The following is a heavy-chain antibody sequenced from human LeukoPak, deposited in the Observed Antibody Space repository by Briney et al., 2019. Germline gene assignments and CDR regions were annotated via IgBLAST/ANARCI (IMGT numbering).Heavy chain of an antibody. D-gene: IGHD4-23*01. Sequence: PGGSLRLSCAASGFTFSSYWMSWVRQAPGKRLEWVANIKQDGSEKYYVDSVKGRFTISRDNAKNSLYLQMNSLRAEDTAVYYCARDRRWDYYHYYMDVWGKGTTVTVSS. V-gene: IGHV3-7*01. CDR3: ARDRRWDYYHYYMDV. CDR1: GFTFSSYW. CDR2: IKQDGSEK. J-gene: IGHJ6*03.